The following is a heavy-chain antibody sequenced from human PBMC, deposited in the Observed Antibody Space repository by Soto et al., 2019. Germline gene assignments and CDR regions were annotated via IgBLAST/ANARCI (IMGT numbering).Heavy chain of an antibody. Sequence: SETLSLTCTVSGGSISSYYWSWIRQPPGKGLEWIGYIYYSGSTNYNPSLKSRVTVSVDTSKNQFSLKLSSVTAADTAVYYCARGAYSSSWNWFDPWGQGTLVTVSS. CDR1: GGSISSYY. J-gene: IGHJ5*02. CDR2: IYYSGST. CDR3: ARGAYSSSWNWFDP. D-gene: IGHD6-13*01. V-gene: IGHV4-59*01.